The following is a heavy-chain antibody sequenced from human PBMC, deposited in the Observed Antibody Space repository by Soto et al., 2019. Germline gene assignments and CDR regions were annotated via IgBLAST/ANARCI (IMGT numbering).Heavy chain of an antibody. J-gene: IGHJ4*02. CDR1: GVSIGTSGDY. CDR2: VYRTGSV. CDR3: VDVFTGSTFGY. V-gene: IGHV4-39*01. D-gene: IGHD3-9*01. Sequence: QLHLQESGPGLVKPSETLSLTCTVTGVSIGTSGDYWGWVRQPPGKGLEWIGSVYRTGSVYYNPSPYNPSLESRLSITVDTSKNQFSLKLRSVTAADTAVYYCVDVFTGSTFGYWGQGTLVTVSS.